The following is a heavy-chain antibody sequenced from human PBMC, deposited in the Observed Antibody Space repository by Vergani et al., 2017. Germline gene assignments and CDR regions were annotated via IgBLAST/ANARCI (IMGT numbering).Heavy chain of an antibody. CDR1: GASINNDFYY. CDR2: IYASGST. CDR3: ARVCGGDCYSFDY. D-gene: IGHD2-21*02. J-gene: IGHJ4*02. Sequence: QVQLQESGPGLVKPSQTLSLTCTVSGASINNDFYYWHWIRQPAGKGLEWIGRIYASGSTNYNPSLKSRVTISVDTSKNQFSLTLSSVTAADTAVYYCARVCGGDCYSFDYWGQGTLVTVSS. V-gene: IGHV4-61*02.